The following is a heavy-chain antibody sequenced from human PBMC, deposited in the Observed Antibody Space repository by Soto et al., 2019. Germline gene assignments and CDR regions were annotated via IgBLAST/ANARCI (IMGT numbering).Heavy chain of an antibody. CDR1: GGSISSYY. D-gene: IGHD1-26*01. CDR2: IYYSGST. CDR3: GRILWEKAFDI. Sequence: SETLSLTCTVSGGSISSYYLSWIRQPPGKGLEWIGYIYYSGSTNYNPSLKSRVTISVDTSKNQFSLKLSSVTAADTAVYYCGRILWEKAFDIWGQGTMVTVS. J-gene: IGHJ3*02. V-gene: IGHV4-59*01.